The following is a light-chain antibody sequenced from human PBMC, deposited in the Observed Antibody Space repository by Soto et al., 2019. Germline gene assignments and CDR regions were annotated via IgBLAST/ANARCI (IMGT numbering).Light chain of an antibody. J-gene: IGKJ5*01. CDR3: MQSTQLPPT. Sequence: EIVMTQSPATLSVSPGETASLSCRASQSAGNFLAWYQQKPGQAPRLLIYYISTRATGIPARFSGSGSGTDFTLEISRVETDDVGIYYCMQSTQLPPTFGQGTRLEIK. V-gene: IGKV3D-15*01. CDR1: QSAGNF. CDR2: YIS.